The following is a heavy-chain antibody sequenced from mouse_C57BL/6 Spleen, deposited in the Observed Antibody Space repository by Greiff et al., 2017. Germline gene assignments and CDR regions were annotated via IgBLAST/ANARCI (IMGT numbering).Heavy chain of an antibody. D-gene: IGHD1-1*01. Sequence: QVQLQQPGAELVKPGASVKMSCKASGYTFTSYWITWVKQRPGQGLEWIGDIYPGSGSTNYNEKFKSKATLTVDTSSSTAYMQLSSLTSEDSAVYYCARLDYYGSSQYYFDYWGQGTTLTVSS. V-gene: IGHV1-55*01. CDR3: ARLDYYGSSQYYFDY. CDR2: IYPGSGST. J-gene: IGHJ2*01. CDR1: GYTFTSYW.